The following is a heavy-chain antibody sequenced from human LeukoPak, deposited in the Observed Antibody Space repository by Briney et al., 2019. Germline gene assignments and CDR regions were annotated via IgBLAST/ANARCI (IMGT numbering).Heavy chain of an antibody. CDR1: GFSFSSYA. D-gene: IGHD2-2*01. CDR2: ISGSGGST. V-gene: IGHV3-23*01. CDR3: AKHRSITSPKSAMDV. Sequence: GGSLRLSCAASGFSFSSYAMSWVRQAPAQGLEWVSTISGSGGSTYYADSVKGRLTISRDNTKDTLYLQMNSLRAEDTAVYYCAKHRSITSPKSAMDVWGQGTTVTASS. J-gene: IGHJ6*02.